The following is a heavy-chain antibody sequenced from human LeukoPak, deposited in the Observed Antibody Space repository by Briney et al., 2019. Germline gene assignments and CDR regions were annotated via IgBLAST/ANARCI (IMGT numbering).Heavy chain of an antibody. V-gene: IGHV4-59*08. D-gene: IGHD2-2*01. CDR3: ARLRVVPAAVYYYYGMDV. Sequence: SETLSLTCTVSGGSISSYYWSWIRQPPGKGLEWIGYIYYSGSTNYNSSLKSRVTISVDTSKNQFSLKLSSVTAADTAVYYCARLRVVPAAVYYYYGMDVWGQGTTVTVSS. CDR1: GGSISSYY. J-gene: IGHJ6*02. CDR2: IYYSGST.